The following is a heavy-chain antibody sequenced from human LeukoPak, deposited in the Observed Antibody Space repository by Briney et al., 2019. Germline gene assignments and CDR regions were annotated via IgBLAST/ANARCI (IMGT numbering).Heavy chain of an antibody. D-gene: IGHD6-6*01. V-gene: IGHV3-23*01. CDR1: GFTFSSYA. CDR3: AKVRTYSSSSMGYFQH. Sequence: GGSLRLSCAASGFTFSSYAMSWVRQAPGKGLEWVSAISGSGGSTYYADSVKGRFTISRDNSKNTLYLQMNSLRAEDTAVYYCAKVRTYSSSSMGYFQHWGQGTLVTVSS. CDR2: ISGSGGST. J-gene: IGHJ1*01.